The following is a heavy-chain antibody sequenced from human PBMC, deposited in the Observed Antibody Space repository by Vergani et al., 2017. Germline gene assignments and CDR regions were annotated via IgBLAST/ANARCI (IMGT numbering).Heavy chain of an antibody. D-gene: IGHD2-2*01. CDR2: ISTRSDNT. J-gene: IGHJ4*02. CDR1: GFAFSEFA. Sequence: EVRLLESGGDLVQPGGSLRLSCTTSGFAFSEFAMHWVRQTPGKGLEWVSGISTRSDNTYYADFVRGRFTISRDDSRNTLYLHLNSLRAEDTALYYCAKDSHCSSTSCYGGIDYWGQGTLVTVSS. CDR3: AKDSHCSSTSCYGGIDY. V-gene: IGHV3-23*01.